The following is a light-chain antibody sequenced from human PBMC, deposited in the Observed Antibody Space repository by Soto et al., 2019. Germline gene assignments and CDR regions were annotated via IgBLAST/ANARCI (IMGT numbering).Light chain of an antibody. CDR3: QQGDSFPFT. CDR2: AAT. J-gene: IGKJ4*01. Sequence: DIQMTQSPSSVSASVGDSVFITCRASQDISSWVAWYQQKPGKAPKLLISAATNLQVGVPRRFSGSGSGTDFTLIISSLQPEDVATYFCQQGDSFPFTFGGGTKVEIK. CDR1: QDISSW. V-gene: IGKV1-12*01.